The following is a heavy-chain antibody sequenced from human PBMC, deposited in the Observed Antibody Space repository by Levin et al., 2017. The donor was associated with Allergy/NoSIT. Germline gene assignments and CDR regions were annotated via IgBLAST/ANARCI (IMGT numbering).Heavy chain of an antibody. CDR1: GFTFSDYY. CDR3: ARNIKFRGVIHYGMDV. CDR2: ISSSVGTI. Sequence: GGSLRLSCVGSGFTFSDYYMSWIRQAPGKGLEWVSYISSSVGTIFYTDSVKGRFTISRDNAKNSLYLQMNSLRPEDTAMYYCARNIKFRGVIHYGMDVWGQGTTVTVSS. D-gene: IGHD3-16*02. J-gene: IGHJ6*02. V-gene: IGHV3-11*01.